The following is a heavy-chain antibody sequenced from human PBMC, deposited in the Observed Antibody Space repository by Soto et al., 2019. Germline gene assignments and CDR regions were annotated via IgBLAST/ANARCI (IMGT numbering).Heavy chain of an antibody. V-gene: IGHV3-21*01. CDR1: GFTFSSYS. Sequence: GSLRLSCAASGFTFSSYSMNWVRQAPGKGLEWVSSISSSSSYIYYADSVKGRFTISRDNAKNSLYLQMNSLRAEDTAVYYCARESSGWYHDAFDIWGQGTMVTVSS. CDR3: ARESSGWYHDAFDI. J-gene: IGHJ3*02. D-gene: IGHD6-19*01. CDR2: ISSSSSYI.